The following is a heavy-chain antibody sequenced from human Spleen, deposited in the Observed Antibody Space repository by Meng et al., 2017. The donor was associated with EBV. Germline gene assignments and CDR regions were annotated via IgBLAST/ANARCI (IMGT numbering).Heavy chain of an antibody. CDR1: RSTSSSYA. Sequence: GQVVHTCVGVKEPGSPVKVSDKVSRSTSSSYALSWVRQAPGQGLEWMGGIIPIFDRAIYAQKFQGRVTITADESTSTAYMELGSLRSEDTAVYYCARDMTMVRGLYYGGHFDYWGQGTLVTVSS. CDR3: ARDMTMVRGLYYGGHFDY. J-gene: IGHJ4*02. V-gene: IGHV1-69*01. CDR2: IIPIFDRA. D-gene: IGHD3-10*01.